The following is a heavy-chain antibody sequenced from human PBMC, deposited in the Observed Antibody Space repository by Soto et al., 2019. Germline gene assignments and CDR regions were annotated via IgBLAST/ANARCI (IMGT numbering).Heavy chain of an antibody. CDR3: ARQKLGGYQLPSSFDY. Sequence: GESLKISCKGSGYSFTSYWIGWVRQMPGKGLEWMGIIYPGDSDTRYSPSFQGQVTVSAGKSIGTAYLQWSRLKASDTAMYYCARQKLGGYQLPSSFDYWGQGTLVTVSS. CDR2: IYPGDSDT. J-gene: IGHJ4*02. V-gene: IGHV5-51*01. CDR1: GYSFTSYW. D-gene: IGHD2-2*01.